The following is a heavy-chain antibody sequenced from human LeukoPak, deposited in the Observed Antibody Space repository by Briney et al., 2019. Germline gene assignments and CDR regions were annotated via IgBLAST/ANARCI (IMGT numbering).Heavy chain of an antibody. Sequence: GGSLRLSCAASGFTFSSYGMHWVRQAPGKGLEWVAFIRYDGSNKYYADSVKGRFTISRDNSKNTLYLQMNSLRAEDTAVYYCAKSEGSSWFPYDFDYWGQGTPVTVSS. J-gene: IGHJ4*02. CDR3: AKSEGSSWFPYDFDY. CDR2: IRYDGSNK. D-gene: IGHD6-13*01. CDR1: GFTFSSYG. V-gene: IGHV3-30*02.